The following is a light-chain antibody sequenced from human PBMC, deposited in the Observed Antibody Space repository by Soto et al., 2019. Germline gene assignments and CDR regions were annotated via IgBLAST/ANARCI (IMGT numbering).Light chain of an antibody. J-gene: IGKJ2*01. Sequence: EIVMTQSPLSLAVTPGEPASISCTSSQSLLKTNGHSYLDWYLQKPGQSPRLLIYVASNRASGVPARISGRGSGTDFTPEISRVEADDVGVYYCLQVLHSPYTFGQGTKLEIK. V-gene: IGKV2-28*01. CDR2: VAS. CDR1: QSLLKTNGHSY. CDR3: LQVLHSPYT.